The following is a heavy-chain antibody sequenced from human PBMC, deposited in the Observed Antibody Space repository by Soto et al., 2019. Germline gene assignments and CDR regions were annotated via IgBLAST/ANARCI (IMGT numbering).Heavy chain of an antibody. V-gene: IGHV3-33*01. D-gene: IGHD2-15*01. CDR2: IWYDGSNK. J-gene: IGHJ6*02. CDR1: GFTFSSYG. CDR3: ARDSGDIVVVVAAITSYGMDV. Sequence: PGGSLRLSCAASGFTFSSYGMHWVRQAPGKGLEWVAVIWYDGSNKYYADSVKGRFTISRDNSKNTLYLQMNSLRAEDTAVYYCARDSGDIVVVVAAITSYGMDVWGQGTTVTVSS.